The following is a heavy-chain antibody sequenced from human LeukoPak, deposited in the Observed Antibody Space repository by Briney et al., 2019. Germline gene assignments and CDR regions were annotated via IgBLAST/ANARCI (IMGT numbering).Heavy chain of an antibody. CDR2: ISSNGGST. CDR3: VGNYDSSGYYYAFDY. CDR1: GFTFSSYA. Sequence: GGSLRLSCSASGFTFSSYAMHWVRQAPGKGLEYVSAISSNGGSTYYADSVKGRFTISRDNSKNTLYLQMSSLRAEDTAVYYCVGNYDSSGYYYAFDYWGQGTLVTVSS. D-gene: IGHD3-22*01. V-gene: IGHV3-64D*09. J-gene: IGHJ4*02.